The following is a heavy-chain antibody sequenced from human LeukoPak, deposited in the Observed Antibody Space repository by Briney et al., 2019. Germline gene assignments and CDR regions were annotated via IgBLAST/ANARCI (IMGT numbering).Heavy chain of an antibody. Sequence: SETLSLTCTVSGGSISSGSYYWSWIRQPAGKGLEWIGRIYTSGSTNYNPSLKSRVTMSVDTSKNQFSLKLSSVTAADTAVYYCARERYFDWLFDYWGQGTLATVSS. CDR2: IYTSGST. CDR1: GGSISSGSYY. J-gene: IGHJ4*02. V-gene: IGHV4-61*02. D-gene: IGHD3-9*01. CDR3: ARERYFDWLFDY.